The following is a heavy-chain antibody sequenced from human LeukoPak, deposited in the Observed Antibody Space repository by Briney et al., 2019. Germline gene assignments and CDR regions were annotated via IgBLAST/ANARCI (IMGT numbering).Heavy chain of an antibody. D-gene: IGHD4-17*01. V-gene: IGHV4-59*01. CDR2: IYYSGST. CDR3: ARGDYPSDFDY. Sequence: PSETLSLTCTVSGGSISSYYWSWIRQPPGKGLEWIGYIYYSGSTNYNPSLKSQVTISVDTSKNQFSLKLSSVTAADTAVYYCARGDYPSDFDYWGQGTLVTVSS. J-gene: IGHJ4*02. CDR1: GGSISSYY.